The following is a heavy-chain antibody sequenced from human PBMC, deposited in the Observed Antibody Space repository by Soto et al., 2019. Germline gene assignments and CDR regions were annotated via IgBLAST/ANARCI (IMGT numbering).Heavy chain of an antibody. Sequence: PGGSLRLSCAASGFTFSSYAMSWVRQAPGKGLEWVSAISGSGGSTYYADSVKGRFTISRDNSKNTLYLQMNSLRAEDTAVYYCAKSPKGLTTVTTTGERSRNYYYGMDVWGQGTPVTVSS. V-gene: IGHV3-23*01. CDR1: GFTFSSYA. D-gene: IGHD4-17*01. J-gene: IGHJ6*02. CDR2: ISGSGGST. CDR3: AKSPKGLTTVTTTGERSRNYYYGMDV.